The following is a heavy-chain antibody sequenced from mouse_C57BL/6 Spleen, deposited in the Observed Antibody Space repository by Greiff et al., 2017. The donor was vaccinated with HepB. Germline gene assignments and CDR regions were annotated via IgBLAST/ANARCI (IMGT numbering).Heavy chain of an antibody. Sequence: VKLQESGPELVKPGASVTISCKASGYAFSSSWMNWVKQRPGKGLEWIGRIYPGDGDTNYNGKFKGKATLTADKSSSTAYMQLSSLTSEDSAVYFCARDQYPYDYDDQGAMDYWGQGTSVTVSS. CDR1: GYAFSSSW. D-gene: IGHD2-4*01. J-gene: IGHJ4*01. V-gene: IGHV1-82*01. CDR3: ARDQYPYDYDDQGAMDY. CDR2: IYPGDGDT.